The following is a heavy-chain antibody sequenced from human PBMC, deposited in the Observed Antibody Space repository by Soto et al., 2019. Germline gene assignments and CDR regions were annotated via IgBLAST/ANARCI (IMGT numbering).Heavy chain of an antibody. Sequence: VSCKVSGYTFTSYYMHWVRQAPGQGLEWMGIINPSGGSTSYAQKFQGRVTMTRDTSTSTVYMELSSLRSEDTAAYYCARDSIPKMYYYDSSGPEDAFDIWGQGTMVTVSS. V-gene: IGHV1-46*01. CDR2: INPSGGST. D-gene: IGHD3-22*01. J-gene: IGHJ3*02. CDR1: GYTFTSYY. CDR3: ARDSIPKMYYYDSSGPEDAFDI.